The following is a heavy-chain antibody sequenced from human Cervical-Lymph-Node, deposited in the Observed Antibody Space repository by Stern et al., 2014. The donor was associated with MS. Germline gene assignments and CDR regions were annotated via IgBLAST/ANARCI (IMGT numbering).Heavy chain of an antibody. CDR2: INPSGRST. CDR3: ARGERNFDY. CDR1: GDTFTNYY. D-gene: IGHD5-24*01. Sequence: VQLVESGAEMKKPGASVKLSCKASGDTFTNYYMHWVRQAPGQGLEWMGIINPSGRSTSYAQRFLGRLTMTSDTSTSTVEMELSSLRSEDTAVYYCARGERNFDYWGQGTLVTVSS. V-gene: IGHV1-46*01. J-gene: IGHJ4*02.